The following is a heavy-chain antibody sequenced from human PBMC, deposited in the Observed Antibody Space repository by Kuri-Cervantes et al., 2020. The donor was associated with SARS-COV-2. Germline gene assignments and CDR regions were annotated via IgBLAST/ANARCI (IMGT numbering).Heavy chain of an antibody. D-gene: IGHD3/OR15-3a*01. V-gene: IGHV4-59*04. Sequence: SETLSLTCAVSGGSFISYWWTWIRQPPGKGLEWIGTSSYSGTTFYNPSLRSRLTMSVDTAKNQFSLKLSSVTAADTALYYCATLRYNFWTGYRMEGYYHYGFDVWGQGTTVTVSS. CDR1: GGSFISYW. J-gene: IGHJ6*02. CDR2: SSYSGTT. CDR3: ATLRYNFWTGYRMEGYYHYGFDV.